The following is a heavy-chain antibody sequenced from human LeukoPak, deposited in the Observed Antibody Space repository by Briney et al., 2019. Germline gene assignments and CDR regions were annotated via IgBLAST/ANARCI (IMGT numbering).Heavy chain of an antibody. CDR3: ASQKWELYNWFDP. J-gene: IGHJ5*02. CDR2: IYTSGST. V-gene: IGHV4-4*08. CDR1: GGSISSYY. D-gene: IGHD1-26*01. Sequence: PSETLSLTCTVSGGSISSYYWSWIRQPPGKGLEWIGRIYTSGSTNYNPSLKSRVTISVDTSKNQFSLKLSSVTAADTAVYYCASQKWELYNWFDPWGQGTLVTVSS.